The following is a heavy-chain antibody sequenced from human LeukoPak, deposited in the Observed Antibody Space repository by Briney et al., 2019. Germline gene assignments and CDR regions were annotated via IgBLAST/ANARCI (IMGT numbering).Heavy chain of an antibody. V-gene: IGHV3-48*04. Sequence: GGSLRLSCAASGFTFSNYGMHWVRQAPGKGLEWVSYISSSGSTIYYADSVKGRFTISRDNAKNSLYLQMNSLRAEDTAVYYCARAEDYDSSGYYYGRGHFDYWGQGTLVTVSS. D-gene: IGHD3-22*01. CDR3: ARAEDYDSSGYYYGRGHFDY. CDR1: GFTFSNYG. J-gene: IGHJ4*02. CDR2: ISSSGSTI.